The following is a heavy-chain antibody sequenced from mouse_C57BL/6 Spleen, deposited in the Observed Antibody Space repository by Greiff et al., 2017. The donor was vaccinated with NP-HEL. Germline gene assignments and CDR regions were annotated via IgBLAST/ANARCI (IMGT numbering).Heavy chain of an antibody. Sequence: EVQLQQSGPELVKPGASVKIPCKASGYTFTDYNMDWVKQSHGKSLEWIGDINPNNGGTIYNQKFKGKATLTVDKSSSTAYMELRSLTSEDTAVYYCARRIWYYDYDHYFDYWGQGTTLTVSS. V-gene: IGHV1-18*01. D-gene: IGHD2-4*01. CDR1: GYTFTDYN. J-gene: IGHJ2*01. CDR2: INPNNGGT. CDR3: ARRIWYYDYDHYFDY.